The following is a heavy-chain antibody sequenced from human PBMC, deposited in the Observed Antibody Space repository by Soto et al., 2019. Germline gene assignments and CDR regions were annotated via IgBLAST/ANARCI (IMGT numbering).Heavy chain of an antibody. CDR1: GCSISSGGYY. CDR3: ARVGLSSGYYLR. V-gene: IGHV4-31*03. Sequence: SETLSLTCTVSGCSISSGGYYWSWIRQHPGKGLEWIGYIYYSGSTYYNPSLKSRVTISVDTSKNQFSLKLSSVTAADTAVYYCARVGLSSGYYLRWGQGTLVTVSS. D-gene: IGHD3-22*01. CDR2: IYYSGST. J-gene: IGHJ4*02.